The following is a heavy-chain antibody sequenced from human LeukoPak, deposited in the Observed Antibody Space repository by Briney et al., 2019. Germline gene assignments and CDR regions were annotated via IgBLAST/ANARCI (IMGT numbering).Heavy chain of an antibody. D-gene: IGHD2-2*01. Sequence: SETLSLTCAVSGGSISSGGYSWSWIRQPPGKGLEWIGYIYHSGSTYYNPSLKSRVTISVDRSKNQFSLKLSSVTAADTAVYYCARRRGYCSSTSCYAFDIWGQGTMVTVSS. V-gene: IGHV4-30-2*01. J-gene: IGHJ3*02. CDR1: GGSISSGGYS. CDR2: IYHSGST. CDR3: ARRRGYCSSTSCYAFDI.